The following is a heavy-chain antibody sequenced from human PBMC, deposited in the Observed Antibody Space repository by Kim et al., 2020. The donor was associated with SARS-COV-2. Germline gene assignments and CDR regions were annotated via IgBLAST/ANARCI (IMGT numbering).Heavy chain of an antibody. Sequence: GGSLRLSCAASGFTFSSYGMHWVRQAPGKGLAWVAVISYDGSNKYYADSVKGRFTISRDNSKNTLYLQMNSLRAEDTAVYYCAKDGYCSGGSCSLDYWGQGTLVTVSS. V-gene: IGHV3-30*18. CDR2: ISYDGSNK. J-gene: IGHJ4*02. CDR1: GFTFSSYG. CDR3: AKDGYCSGGSCSLDY. D-gene: IGHD2-15*01.